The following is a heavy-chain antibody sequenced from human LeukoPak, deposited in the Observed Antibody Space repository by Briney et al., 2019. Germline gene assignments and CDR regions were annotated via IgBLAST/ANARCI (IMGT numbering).Heavy chain of an antibody. CDR2: INHSGST. Sequence: SETLSLTCAVYGGSFSGYYWSWIRQPPGKGLEWIGEINHSGSTNYNPSLKSRVTISVDTSKNQFSLKLSSVTAADTAVYYCARDTHSSERYWWGQGILVTVSS. D-gene: IGHD2-8*02. CDR1: GGSFSGYY. J-gene: IGHJ4*02. CDR3: ARDTHSSERYW. V-gene: IGHV4-34*01.